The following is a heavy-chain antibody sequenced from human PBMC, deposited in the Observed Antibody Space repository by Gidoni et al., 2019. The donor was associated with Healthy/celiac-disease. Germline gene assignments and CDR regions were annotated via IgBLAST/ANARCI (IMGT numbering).Heavy chain of an antibody. CDR3: ARDPGDNWFDP. Sequence: QVQLQESGPGLVKPSATLYLTCTVSSGSISSYYWRWILQPPGKGLEWIGYIYYSGSTNYNPALKSRVTISVDTSKNQFSLKLSSVTAADTAVYYCARDPGDNWFDPWGQGTLVTVSS. V-gene: IGHV4-59*01. CDR2: IYYSGST. D-gene: IGHD4-17*01. J-gene: IGHJ5*02. CDR1: SGSISSYY.